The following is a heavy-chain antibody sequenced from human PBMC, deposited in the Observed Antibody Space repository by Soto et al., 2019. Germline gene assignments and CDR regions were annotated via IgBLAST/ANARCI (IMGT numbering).Heavy chain of an antibody. CDR2: ISYDGSNK. CDR1: GFTFSSYG. V-gene: IGHV3-30*18. J-gene: IGHJ1*01. CDR3: AKVRYPKGCTKGVCYTGVEYFQH. D-gene: IGHD2-8*01. Sequence: GGSLRLSCAASGFTFSSYGMHWVRQAPGKGLEWVAVISYDGSNKYYADYVKGRFTISRDNSKNTLYLQMNSLRAEDTVVYYCAKVRYPKGCTKGVCYTGVEYFQHWAQGTLVTVPQ.